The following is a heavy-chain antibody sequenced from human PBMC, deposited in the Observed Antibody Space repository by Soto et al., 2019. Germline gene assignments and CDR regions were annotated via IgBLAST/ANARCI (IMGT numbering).Heavy chain of an antibody. D-gene: IGHD1-26*01. CDR1: GASISTADYY. Sequence: QVQLQESGPGLVKPSQTLSLTCTVSGASISTADYYWTWVRQPPGKGLEWIGYIYYSGSTYYNPSLKSRVTISVDTSKKQFSLKLTSVTAADTAGYYCARDQWEDWGQGTLVTVS. CDR2: IYYSGST. V-gene: IGHV4-30-4*01. J-gene: IGHJ4*02. CDR3: ARDQWED.